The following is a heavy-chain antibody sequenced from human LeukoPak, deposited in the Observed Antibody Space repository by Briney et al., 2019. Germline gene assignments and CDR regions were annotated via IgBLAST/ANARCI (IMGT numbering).Heavy chain of an antibody. CDR2: IYTSGST. D-gene: IGHD6-6*01. CDR3: AREGGAARRGPFDY. CDR1: GGSISSGSYY. V-gene: IGHV4-61*02. J-gene: IGHJ4*02. Sequence: SETLSLTCTVSGGSISSGSYYWSWIRQPAGKGLEWIGRIYTSGSTNYNPSLKSRVTISVDTSKNQFSLKLSSVTAADTAVYYCAREGGAARRGPFDYWGQGTLVTVSS.